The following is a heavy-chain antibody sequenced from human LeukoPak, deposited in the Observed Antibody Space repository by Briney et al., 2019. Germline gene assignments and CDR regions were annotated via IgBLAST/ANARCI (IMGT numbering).Heavy chain of an antibody. CDR1: GFTFSSYA. CDR2: ISDSGGTT. CDR3: AKERDILVRGAGYYSDS. Sequence: QSGGSLRLSCTASGFTFSSYAMTWVRQAPGKGLEWVSGISDSGGTTYYADSVKGRFTMSRDNSKNTVYLQMNSLRAEDTAVYYCAKERDILVRGAGYYSDSWGQGTLVTVSS. D-gene: IGHD3-10*01. V-gene: IGHV3-23*01. J-gene: IGHJ4*02.